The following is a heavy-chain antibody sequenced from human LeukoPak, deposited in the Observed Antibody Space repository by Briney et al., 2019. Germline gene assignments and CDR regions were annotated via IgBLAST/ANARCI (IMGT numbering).Heavy chain of an antibody. D-gene: IGHD6-6*01. CDR1: GGSISSSY. CDR2: IFNSGTT. CDR3: AATRGI. J-gene: IGHJ3*02. V-gene: IGHV4-59*01. Sequence: SETLSLTCTASGGSISSSYWSWIRQPPGKGLEWMGYIFNSGTTNYNPSLKSRVSISADTSKNQFSLKLTSVTAADTAVYYCAATRGIWGQGTMVTVSS.